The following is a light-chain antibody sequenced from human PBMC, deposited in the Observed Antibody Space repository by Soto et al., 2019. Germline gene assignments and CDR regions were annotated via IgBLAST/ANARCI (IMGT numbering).Light chain of an antibody. CDR1: HNIRDC. CDR2: DAP. Sequence: DIQMTQSPSTVSASAGDSLTITCRTSHNIRDCLAWYQQTPGKAPHLLIYDAPNLESGVPSRFSGSGSATEFTLTIRSLRPDDFATHCCQQYESYSLTFGGGTRIDIK. CDR3: QQYESYSLT. J-gene: IGKJ4*01. V-gene: IGKV1-5*01.